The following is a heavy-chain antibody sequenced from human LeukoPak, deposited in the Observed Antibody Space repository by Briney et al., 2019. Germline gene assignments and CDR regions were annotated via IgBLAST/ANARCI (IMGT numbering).Heavy chain of an antibody. J-gene: IGHJ4*02. D-gene: IGHD3-3*01. CDR3: ASSERDNYDFWSGYYIRYVDY. CDR2: ISAYNGNT. CDR1: GYTFTSYG. V-gene: IGHV1-18*01. Sequence: AASVKVSCKASGYTFTSYGISWVRQAPGQGLEWMGWISAYNGNTNYAQKLQGGVTMTTDTSTSTAYMELRSLRSDDTAVYYCASSERDNYDFWSGYYIRYVDYWGQGTLVTVSS.